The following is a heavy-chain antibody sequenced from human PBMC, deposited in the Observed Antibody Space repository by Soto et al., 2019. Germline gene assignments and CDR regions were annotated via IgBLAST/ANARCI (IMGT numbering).Heavy chain of an antibody. CDR3: VRAMAPDHSDH. J-gene: IGHJ4*02. Sequence: QVQLVQSGAEVKQPGASVKVSCKASGYTFNNYGITWVRQAPGQGLEWMGWINAYNGHTNYAQKFQDRVAMTTDTSTRTVYMELRSLRSDDTAVTYCVRAMAPDHSDHWGQGTLVTVSS. CDR2: INAYNGHT. V-gene: IGHV1-18*01. CDR1: GYTFNNYG.